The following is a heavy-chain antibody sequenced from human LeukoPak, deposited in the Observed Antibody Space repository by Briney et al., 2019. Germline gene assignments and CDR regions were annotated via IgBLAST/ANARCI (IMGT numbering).Heavy chain of an antibody. V-gene: IGHV1-69-2*01. CDR2: FDPEGGDT. D-gene: IGHD6-6*01. CDR3: ATDAEYRIAARKLDY. CDR1: GYIFTDLY. Sequence: ASVKLSCKTSGYIFTDLYMHWVRQAPGKGLEWMGRFDPEGGDTLYAEKFQGRVTITADTSTATSYMEVSSLTSEDTAVYYCATDAEYRIAARKLDYWGQGTLVTVSA. J-gene: IGHJ4*02.